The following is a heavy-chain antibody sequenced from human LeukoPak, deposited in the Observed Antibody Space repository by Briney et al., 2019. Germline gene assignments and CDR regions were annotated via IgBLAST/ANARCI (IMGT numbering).Heavy chain of an antibody. J-gene: IGHJ3*02. D-gene: IGHD1-26*01. CDR3: ARDRDSGSRYLDAFDI. CDR2: IWYDGSNK. V-gene: IGHV3-33*08. CDR1: GFTFSSYA. Sequence: GGSLRLSCAASGFTFSSYAMSWVRQAPGKGLEWVAVIWYDGSNKYYADSVKGRFTISRDNSKNTLYLQMNSLRAEDTAVYYCARDRDSGSRYLDAFDIWGQGTMVTVSS.